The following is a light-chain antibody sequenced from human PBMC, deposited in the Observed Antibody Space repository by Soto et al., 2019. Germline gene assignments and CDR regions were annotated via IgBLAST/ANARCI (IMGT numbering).Light chain of an antibody. CDR2: GVS. J-gene: IGKJ5*01. CDR1: RSVNNN. CDR3: QQYDNWPIT. V-gene: IGKV3-15*01. Sequence: EVVMTQSPATLSVSPGERAILSCRASRSVNNNYLAWYQQKPGQAPRLLIYGVSTRATDTPARFSGSGSGTEFTLMISSLQSVDFAVYYCQQYDNWPITFGQGTRLEIK.